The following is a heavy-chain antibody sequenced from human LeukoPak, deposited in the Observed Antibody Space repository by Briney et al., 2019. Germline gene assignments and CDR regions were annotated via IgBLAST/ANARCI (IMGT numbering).Heavy chain of an antibody. V-gene: IGHV3-23*01. CDR3: AKAHTILTGYYYYGMDV. J-gene: IGHJ6*02. D-gene: IGHD3-9*01. CDR2: ISSSGGST. CDR1: GFTFSSYA. Sequence: PGGSLRLSCAASGFTFSSYAMSWVRQAPGQGLERVSAISSSGGSTYYADSVKGRFTISSDNSKNTLYLQMNSLRADDTAVYYCAKAHTILTGYYYYGMDVWGQGTTVTVSS.